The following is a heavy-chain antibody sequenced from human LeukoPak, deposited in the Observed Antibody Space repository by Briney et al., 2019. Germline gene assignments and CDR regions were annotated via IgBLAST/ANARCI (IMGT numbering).Heavy chain of an antibody. CDR1: GGSFSGHY. J-gene: IGHJ2*01. V-gene: IGHV4-34*01. CDR2: INHSGST. CDR3: ARARVVTATLSGDWYFDL. Sequence: SETLSLTCAVYGGSFSGHYWSWIRQPPGKGLEWIGEINHSGSTNYNPSLKSRVTISVDTSKNQFSLKLSSVTAADTAVYYCARARVVTATLSGDWYFDLWGRGTLVTVSS. D-gene: IGHD2-21*02.